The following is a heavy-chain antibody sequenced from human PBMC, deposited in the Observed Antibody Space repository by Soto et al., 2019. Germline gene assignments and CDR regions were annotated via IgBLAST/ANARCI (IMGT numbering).Heavy chain of an antibody. V-gene: IGHV4-4*02. Sequence: PSETLSLTCAVSGDSISRSYWWSWVRQPPGKGLEWIGHIYYSGSTYYNPSLKSRVTISVDTSKNQFSLKLSSVTAADTAVYYWARGPGIWGQGTLVTVSS. CDR3: ARGPGI. CDR1: GDSISRSYW. J-gene: IGHJ4*02. CDR2: IYYSGST.